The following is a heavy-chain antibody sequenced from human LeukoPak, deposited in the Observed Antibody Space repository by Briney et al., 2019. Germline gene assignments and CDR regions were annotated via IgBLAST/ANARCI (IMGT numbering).Heavy chain of an antibody. D-gene: IGHD4-17*01. CDR2: ISGSGGST. J-gene: IGHJ4*02. CDR1: EFTFSSYA. V-gene: IGHV3-23*01. CDR3: AKETATVTTRDPFDY. Sequence: GGSLRLSCAVSEFTFSSYAMSWVRQAPGKGLEWVSAISGSGGSTYYADSVKGRFTISRDNSKNTLYLQMNSLRAEDTAVYYCAKETATVTTRDPFDYWGQGTLVTVSS.